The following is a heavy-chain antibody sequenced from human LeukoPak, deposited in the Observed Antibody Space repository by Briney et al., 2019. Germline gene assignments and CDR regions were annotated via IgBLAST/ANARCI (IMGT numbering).Heavy chain of an antibody. Sequence: PSETLSLTCTVSGGSISSGGYYWSWIRQHPGKGLEWIGYIYYIGSTYYNPSLKSRVTISVDTSKNQFSLKLSSVTAADTAVYYCARGTVTCYYDSSGYSGAFDIWGQGTMVTVSS. J-gene: IGHJ3*02. V-gene: IGHV4-31*03. D-gene: IGHD3-22*01. CDR2: IYYIGST. CDR1: GGSISSGGYY. CDR3: ARGTVTCYYDSSGYSGAFDI.